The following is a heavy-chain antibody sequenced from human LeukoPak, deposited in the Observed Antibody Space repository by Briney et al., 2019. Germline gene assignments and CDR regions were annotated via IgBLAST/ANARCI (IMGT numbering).Heavy chain of an antibody. Sequence: PGGSLRLSCAASGFTFSGYPIHWVRQAPGKGLEWVAVISYDGSNKYYADSVKGRFTISRDNSKNTLYLQMNSLRAEDTAVYYCRTRGAVPEVMEEFDYWGQGTLVTVSS. J-gene: IGHJ4*02. CDR3: RTRGAVPEVMEEFDY. CDR2: ISYDGSNK. CDR1: GFTFSGYP. V-gene: IGHV3-30-3*01. D-gene: IGHD6-19*01.